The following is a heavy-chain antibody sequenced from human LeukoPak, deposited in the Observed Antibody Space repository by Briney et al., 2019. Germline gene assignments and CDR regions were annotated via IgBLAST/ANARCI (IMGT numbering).Heavy chain of an antibody. D-gene: IGHD2-15*01. J-gene: IGHJ4*02. CDR1: EFNFSSYG. Sequence: GSLRLSFAASEFNFSSYGMNWVRQAPGKGLEWVAFIRFDGRDKYYTDSVKGRFTISRDNAKNSLYLQMNSLRAEDTAVYYCASDIVVVVAATRDYWGQGTLVTVSS. CDR3: ASDIVVVVAATRDY. V-gene: IGHV3-30*02. CDR2: IRFDGRDK.